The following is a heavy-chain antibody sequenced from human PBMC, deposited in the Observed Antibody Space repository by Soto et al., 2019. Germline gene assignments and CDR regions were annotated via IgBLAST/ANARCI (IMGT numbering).Heavy chain of an antibody. Sequence: QVQLVESGGGVVQPGRSLRLSCAASGFTFSAFGMHRVRQAPGKGLEWVAVISNDGNSEHYADSVKGRFTISRDNSKNTFYLQMNSLSVEDTAVYYCAKTITTVGVSSTGRGALLDNWGQGILVSVSS. CDR1: GFTFSAFG. CDR3: AKTITTVGVSSTGRGALLDN. V-gene: IGHV3-30*18. D-gene: IGHD3-3*01. CDR2: ISNDGNSE. J-gene: IGHJ4*02.